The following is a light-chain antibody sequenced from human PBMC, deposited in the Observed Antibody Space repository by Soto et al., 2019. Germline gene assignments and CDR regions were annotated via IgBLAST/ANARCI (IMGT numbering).Light chain of an antibody. Sequence: EIVLTQSPGTLSLSPGERATPSCRASQSVSSNLAWYQQRPGQAPKLLIYSVSSRDTDIPARFSGGGSGTEFTLTINSLQTEDFGVYYCQQYNVWPQTFGQGTKVDIK. CDR3: QQYNVWPQT. CDR2: SVS. V-gene: IGKV3-15*01. J-gene: IGKJ1*01. CDR1: QSVSSN.